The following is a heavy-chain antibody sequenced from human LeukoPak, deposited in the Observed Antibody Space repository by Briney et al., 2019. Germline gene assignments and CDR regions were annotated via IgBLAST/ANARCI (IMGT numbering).Heavy chain of an antibody. D-gene: IGHD6-19*01. V-gene: IGHV4-4*07. Sequence: SETLSLTCTVSGGSISSYYWSWIRQPAGKGLEWIGRIYTSGSTNYNPSLKSRVTMSVDTSKNQFSLKLSSVTAVDTAVYYGAREGQWLVRGYYYMDVWGKGTTVTVSS. J-gene: IGHJ6*03. CDR3: AREGQWLVRGYYYMDV. CDR1: GGSISSYY. CDR2: IYTSGST.